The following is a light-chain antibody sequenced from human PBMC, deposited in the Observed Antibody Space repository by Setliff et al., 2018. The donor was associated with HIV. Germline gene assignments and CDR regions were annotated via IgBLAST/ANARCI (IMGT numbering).Light chain of an antibody. CDR2: RNN. Sequence: QSVLTQPPSASGTPGQRVTISCSGSSSNIGSNIVNWYQHLPGTAPKLLIYRNNQRPSGVPDRFSGSKSGTSASLAISGLQSEDEADYYCCSYTSSLTDVFGTGTKVTV. J-gene: IGLJ1*01. V-gene: IGLV1-44*01. CDR1: SSNIGSNI. CDR3: CSYTSSLTDV.